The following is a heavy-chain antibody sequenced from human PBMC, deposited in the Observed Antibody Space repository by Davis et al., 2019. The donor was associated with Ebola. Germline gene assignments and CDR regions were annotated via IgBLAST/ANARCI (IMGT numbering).Heavy chain of an antibody. D-gene: IGHD3-10*01. CDR1: GFTFSNAW. CDR2: ISGDFYT. Sequence: GGSLRLSCAASGFTFSNAWMSWVRQAPGKGLEWLSNISGDFYTKYADSVKGRFTISRDNAKNSLYLQMNSLRDEDTAVYYCARGGAWFGEQFYNWFDPWGQGTLVTVSS. CDR3: ARGGAWFGEQFYNWFDP. J-gene: IGHJ5*02. V-gene: IGHV3-11*06.